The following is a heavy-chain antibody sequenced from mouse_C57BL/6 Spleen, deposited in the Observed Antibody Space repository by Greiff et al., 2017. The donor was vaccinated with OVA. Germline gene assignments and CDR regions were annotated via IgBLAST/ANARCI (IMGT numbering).Heavy chain of an antibody. Sequence: VQLQQSGAELARPGASVKLSCKASGYTFTSYGISWVKQRTGQGLEWIGEIYPRSGNTYYNEKFKGKATLTADKSSSTAYMELRSLTAEDSAVYFCARESAYDGYWYFDVWGTGTTVTVSS. CDR1: GYTFTSYG. V-gene: IGHV1-81*01. CDR2: IYPRSGNT. D-gene: IGHD2-3*01. CDR3: ARESAYDGYWYFDV. J-gene: IGHJ1*03.